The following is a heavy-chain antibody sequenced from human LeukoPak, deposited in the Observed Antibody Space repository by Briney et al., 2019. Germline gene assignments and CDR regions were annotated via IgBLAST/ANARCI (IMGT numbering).Heavy chain of an antibody. CDR3: AGHYGSGSYYNLYYFDY. D-gene: IGHD3-10*01. Sequence: SVKVSCKASGGTFSSYAISWVRQAPGQGLEWMGGIIPIFGTANYAQKLQGRVTITADESTSTAYMELSSLRSEDTAVYYCAGHYGSGSYYNLYYFDYWGQGTLVTVSS. CDR2: IIPIFGTA. CDR1: GGTFSSYA. V-gene: IGHV1-69*13. J-gene: IGHJ4*02.